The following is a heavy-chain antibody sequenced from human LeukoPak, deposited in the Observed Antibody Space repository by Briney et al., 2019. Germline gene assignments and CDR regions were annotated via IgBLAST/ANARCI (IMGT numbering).Heavy chain of an antibody. CDR1: GGSLSGHS. J-gene: IGHJ4*02. V-gene: IGHV4-59*11. Sequence: SETLSLTCAVYGGSLSGHSWSWIRQPPGKGLEWIGYIYYSGSTNYNPSLKSRVTISVDTSKNQFSLKLSSVTAADTAVYYCARVFQYGAIAYWGQRTLVTVSS. D-gene: IGHD4-17*01. CDR3: ARVFQYGAIAY. CDR2: IYYSGST.